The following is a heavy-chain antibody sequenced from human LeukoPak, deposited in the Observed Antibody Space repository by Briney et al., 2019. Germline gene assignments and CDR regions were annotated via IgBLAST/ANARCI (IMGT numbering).Heavy chain of an antibody. V-gene: IGHV4-34*01. CDR3: ARAPREYYYGSGRSIATHYMDV. D-gene: IGHD3-10*01. Sequence: PSETLSLTCAVYGGSFSGYYWSWIRQPPGKGLEWIGEINHSGSTNYSPSLKSRVTISVDTSKNQFSLKLSSVTAADTAVYYCARAPREYYYGSGRSIATHYMDVWGKGTTVTVSS. CDR2: INHSGST. CDR1: GGSFSGYY. J-gene: IGHJ6*03.